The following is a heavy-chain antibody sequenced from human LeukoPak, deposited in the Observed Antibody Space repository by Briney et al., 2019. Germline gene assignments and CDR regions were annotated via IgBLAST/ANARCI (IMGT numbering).Heavy chain of an antibody. V-gene: IGHV3-13*01. CDR3: ARVAKERVGGVYYFDS. CDR1: GFTFSDYD. J-gene: IGHJ4*02. D-gene: IGHD1-1*01. CDR2: IGTAGDT. Sequence: GGSLRLSCAASGFTFSDYDMHWVRQATGKGLEWVSAIGTAGDTYYTGSVKGRFTISRENAKNSLYLQMNSLRAGDTAVYYCARVAKERVGGVYYFDSWGQGTLVTVSS.